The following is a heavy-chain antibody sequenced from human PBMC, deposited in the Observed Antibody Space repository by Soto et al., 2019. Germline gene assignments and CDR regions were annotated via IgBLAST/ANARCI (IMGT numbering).Heavy chain of an antibody. J-gene: IGHJ4*02. D-gene: IGHD5-12*01. CDR3: TRGFELGYAVGYFDY. CDR1: GFTFSSYA. CDR2: ISYDGSNK. V-gene: IGHV3-30-3*01. Sequence: GGSLRLSCAASGFTFSSYAMHWVRQAPGKGLEWVAVISYDGSNKYYADSVKGRFTISRDNSKNTLYLQMNSLRAEDTAVYYCTRGFELGYAVGYFDYWGQGILVTVS.